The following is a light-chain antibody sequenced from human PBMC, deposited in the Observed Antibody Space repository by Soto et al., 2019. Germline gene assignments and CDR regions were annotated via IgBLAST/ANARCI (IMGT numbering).Light chain of an antibody. J-gene: IGLJ1*01. Sequence: QSALTQPASVSGSPGQWITISCSGTSSRIGGYNVVSWYQQHPGNAPQVIVYEGIKRPSGVSDRFSGSTSGSTASLTISGLQAEYEAEYCCCSYVGGTTYVFGSGTKVTVL. CDR1: SSRIGGYNV. CDR2: EGI. CDR3: CSYVGGTTYV. V-gene: IGLV2-23*01.